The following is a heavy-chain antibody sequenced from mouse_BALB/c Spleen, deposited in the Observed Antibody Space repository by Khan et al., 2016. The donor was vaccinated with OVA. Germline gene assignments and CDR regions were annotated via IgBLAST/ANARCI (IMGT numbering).Heavy chain of an antibody. D-gene: IGHD1-2*01. Sequence: EVQLVETGPGLVKPSQSLSLTCTVTGYSITSGYGWNWIRQFPGNKLEWMGYISYSGSTNYNPSLKSRISITRDTSKNQFFLQLNSVTTEDTATYYFARTARIKYWGKGTTLTVSS. CDR3: ARTARIKY. J-gene: IGHJ2*01. CDR2: ISYSGST. CDR1: GYSITSGYG. V-gene: IGHV3-2*02.